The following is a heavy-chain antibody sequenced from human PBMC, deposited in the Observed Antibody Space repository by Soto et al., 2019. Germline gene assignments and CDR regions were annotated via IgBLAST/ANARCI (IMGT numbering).Heavy chain of an antibody. D-gene: IGHD6-19*01. V-gene: IGHV3-33*01. J-gene: IGHJ6*02. Sequence: QVQLVESGGGVVQPGRSLRLSCAASGFTFSSYGMHWVRQAPGKGLEWVAVIWYDGSNKYYADSVKGRFTISRDNSKNTLYLQMNSLRAEDTAVYYCARALYSSGWYLRVRSGDYYYGMDVWGQGTTVTVSS. CDR2: IWYDGSNK. CDR3: ARALYSSGWYLRVRSGDYYYGMDV. CDR1: GFTFSSYG.